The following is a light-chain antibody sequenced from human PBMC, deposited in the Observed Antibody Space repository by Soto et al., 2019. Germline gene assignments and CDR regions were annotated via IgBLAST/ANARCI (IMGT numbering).Light chain of an antibody. CDR1: QSISSY. CDR3: QQSYSTPIT. Sequence: DIQMTQSPSSLSASVGDRVTITCRASQSISSYLNWYQQKPGKAPKLLIYAASSLQSGVPSRFTGSGSETDFTHTTSSLQPEDFATYYSQQSYSTPITFGQGTRLEIK. V-gene: IGKV1-39*01. CDR2: AAS. J-gene: IGKJ5*01.